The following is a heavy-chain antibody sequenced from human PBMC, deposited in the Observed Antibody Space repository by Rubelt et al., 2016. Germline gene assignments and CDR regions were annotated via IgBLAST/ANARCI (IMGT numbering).Heavy chain of an antibody. CDR3: ARHGHSASSPRFDF. J-gene: IGHJ4*02. V-gene: IGHV4-61*01. D-gene: IGHD6-6*01. CDR1: GTSINNNNHY. Sequence: QVQLQSSGPGLVQSPETLSLTCTVSGTSINNNNHYWGWVRLTPGKGLEWIGFIYYTGTTNYNPTLESRLAISVDTSNTQLSRRLRSVTAADTAVYYCARHGHSASSPRFDFWDQGTLVTVSS. CDR2: IYYTGTT.